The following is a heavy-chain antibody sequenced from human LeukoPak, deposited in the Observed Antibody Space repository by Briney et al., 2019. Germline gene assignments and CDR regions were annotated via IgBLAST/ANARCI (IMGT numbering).Heavy chain of an antibody. CDR2: TYNSEST. D-gene: IGHD2-15*01. CDR3: ARFDIPYYGMDV. V-gene: IGHV4-59*01. Sequence: SETPSVTCTVPGGSISVYYRSCMRQPPGKGLEWMGYTYNSESTNYNPSLRSRVTMSVDTSKHQFSLKRSSVTAADTAVYYCARFDIPYYGMDVWGQGTTVTVSS. J-gene: IGHJ6*02. CDR1: GGSISVYY.